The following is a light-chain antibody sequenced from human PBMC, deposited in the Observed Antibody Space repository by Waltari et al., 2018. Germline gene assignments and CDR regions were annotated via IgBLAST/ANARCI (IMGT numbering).Light chain of an antibody. J-gene: IGLJ2*01. Sequence: QSALTQPASVSGSPGQSITISCTGTSDDVGGYDYVSWYQHHPGKAPKLIIYDVSDRPSGGSNRFSGSRSANAASLAISGLQAEDEAHYYCGSYTSSDTWIFGGGTKLTVL. CDR2: DVS. CDR1: SDDVGGYDY. CDR3: GSYTSSDTWI. V-gene: IGLV2-14*03.